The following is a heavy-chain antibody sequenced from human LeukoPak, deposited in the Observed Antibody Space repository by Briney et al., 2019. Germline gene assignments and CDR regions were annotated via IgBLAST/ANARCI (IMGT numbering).Heavy chain of an antibody. J-gene: IGHJ4*02. V-gene: IGHV4-34*01. D-gene: IGHD3-22*01. Sequence: SETLSLTCAVYGGSFSGYYWSWIRQPPGKGLEWIGEINHSGSTNYNPSLKSRVTISVDTSKNQFSLKLGSVTAADTAVYYCARARRGYYYDSSGFDYWGQGTLVTVSS. CDR1: GGSFSGYY. CDR3: ARARRGYYYDSSGFDY. CDR2: INHSGST.